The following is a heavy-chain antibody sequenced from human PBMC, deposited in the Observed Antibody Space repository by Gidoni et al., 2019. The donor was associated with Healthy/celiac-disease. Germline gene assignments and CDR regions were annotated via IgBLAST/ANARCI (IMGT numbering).Heavy chain of an antibody. V-gene: IGHV3-30*03. J-gene: IGHJ4*02. D-gene: IGHD3-3*01. CDR1: GFTFSRYG. CDR2: ISYDGSNK. Sequence: QVQLVESGGGVVQPGRSLRLSCAASGFTFSRYGMHWVRQSPGKGLEWVAVISYDGSNKYYADSVKGRFTISRDNSKNTLYLQMNSLRAEDTAVYYCASYYDFWSGYSFDYWGQGTLVTVSS. CDR3: ASYYDFWSGYSFDY.